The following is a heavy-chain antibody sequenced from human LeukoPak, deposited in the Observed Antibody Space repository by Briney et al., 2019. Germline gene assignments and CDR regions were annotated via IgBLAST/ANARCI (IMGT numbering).Heavy chain of an antibody. CDR1: GFTFSQYW. CDR3: ARSGRGADAFYFYKDV. CDR2: IKHDGSEKQDGSEK. V-gene: IGHV3-7*01. J-gene: IGHJ6*03. Sequence: GGSLRLSCAASGFTFSQYWMSWVRQAPGKGLEWVANIKHDGSEKQDGSEKNYVDPVKGRFTISRDNAKNSLYLQMNSLRAEDTAVYYCARSGRGADAFYFYKDVWGKGTTVTVSS. D-gene: IGHD3-10*01.